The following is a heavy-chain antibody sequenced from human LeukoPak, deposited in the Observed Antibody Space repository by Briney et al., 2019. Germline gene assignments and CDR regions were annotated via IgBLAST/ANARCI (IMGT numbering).Heavy chain of an antibody. J-gene: IGHJ6*02. CDR3: ARGGYYDFWSGYYPSYGMDV. V-gene: IGHV1-8*02. CDR1: GYTFTSYG. CDR2: ISAYNGNT. D-gene: IGHD3-3*01. Sequence: ASVKVSCKAPGYTFTSYGISWVRQAPGQGLEWMGWISAYNGNTGYAQKFQGRVTMTRNTSISTAYMELSSLRSEDTAVYYCARGGYYDFWSGYYPSYGMDVWGQGTTVTVSS.